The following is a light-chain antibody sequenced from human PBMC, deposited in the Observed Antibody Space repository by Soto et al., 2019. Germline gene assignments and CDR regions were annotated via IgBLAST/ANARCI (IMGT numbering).Light chain of an antibody. CDR1: NIGTNT. CDR2: EDS. Sequence: SYELTQPPSVSVAPGQTARITCGENNIGTNTVHWYQQKPGQAPVLVVYEDSVRPSGIPERLSGSNSANTATLTISRVEAGGEADYYCQVWDSNGDHVVFGGGTKVTVL. J-gene: IGLJ2*01. CDR3: QVWDSNGDHVV. V-gene: IGLV3-21*02.